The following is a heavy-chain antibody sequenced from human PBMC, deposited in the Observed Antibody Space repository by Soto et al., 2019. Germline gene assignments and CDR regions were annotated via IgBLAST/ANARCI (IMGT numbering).Heavy chain of an antibody. CDR1: GGSISSYY. Sequence: SETLSLTCTVSGGSISSYYWSWIRQPAGTGLEWIGRIYTSGSTNYNPSLKSRVTMSVDTSKNQFSLKLSSVTAADTAVYYCATTELLHKFDYWGQGTLVTVSS. V-gene: IGHV4-4*07. CDR3: ATTELLHKFDY. CDR2: IYTSGST. D-gene: IGHD1-7*01. J-gene: IGHJ4*02.